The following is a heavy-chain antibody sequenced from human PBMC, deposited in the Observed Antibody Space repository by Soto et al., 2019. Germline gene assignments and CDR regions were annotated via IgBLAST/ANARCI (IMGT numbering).Heavy chain of an antibody. V-gene: IGHV1-18*01. J-gene: IGHJ6*02. CDR2: ISAYNGNT. Sequence: QVQLVQSGAEVKKPGASVKVSCKASGYTFSSYGISWVRQAPGQGLEWMGWISAYNGNTNSAQKLQGRVTMTTDTSTSTAYMELRSLRSDDTAVYYCASSYCGGDCSVLYYYYGMDVWGQGTTVTVSS. D-gene: IGHD2-21*02. CDR3: ASSYCGGDCSVLYYYYGMDV. CDR1: GYTFSSYG.